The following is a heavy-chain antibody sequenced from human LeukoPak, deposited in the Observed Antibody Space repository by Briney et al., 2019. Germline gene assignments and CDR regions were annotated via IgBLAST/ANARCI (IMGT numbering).Heavy chain of an antibody. V-gene: IGHV3-30*18. Sequence: PGGSLRLSCAASGFTFSSYGMHWVRQAPGKGLEWEAVISYDGSNKYYADSVKGRFTISRDNSKNTLYLQMNSLRAEDTAVYYCGKEYCCSTSCSSYYYYGMDVWGQGTTATVSS. J-gene: IGHJ6*02. CDR1: GFTFSSYG. CDR3: GKEYCCSTSCSSYYYYGMDV. CDR2: ISYDGSNK. D-gene: IGHD2-2*01.